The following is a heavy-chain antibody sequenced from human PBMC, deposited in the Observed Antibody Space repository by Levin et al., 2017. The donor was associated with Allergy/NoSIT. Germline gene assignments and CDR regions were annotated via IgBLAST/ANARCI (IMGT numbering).Heavy chain of an antibody. CDR3: ARDFKNKQWLVRDPQIDY. D-gene: IGHD6-19*01. J-gene: IGHJ4*02. CDR2: ISSSGSTI. V-gene: IGHV3-11*01. CDR1: GFTFSDYY. Sequence: TSGGSLRLSCAASGFTFSDYYMSWIRQAPGKGLEWVSYISSSGSTIYYADSVKGRFTISRDNAKNSLYLQMNSLRAEDTAVYYCARDFKNKQWLVRDPQIDYWGQGTLVTVSS.